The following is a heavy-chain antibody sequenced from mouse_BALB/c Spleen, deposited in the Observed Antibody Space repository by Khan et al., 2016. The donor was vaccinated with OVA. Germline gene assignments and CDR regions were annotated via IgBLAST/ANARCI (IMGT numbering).Heavy chain of an antibody. CDR3: AMGRTY. V-gene: IGHV3-2*02. D-gene: IGHD4-1*01. CDR1: GYSITSDYA. CDR2: ISYSGRT. Sequence: EVQLQESGPGLVKPPQSLSLTCTVTGYSITSDYAWNWIRQFPGNKLDWMGYISYSGRTSYNPSLKSRISVTRDTSKNQFFLQLNSVTTEDTATYYCAMGRTYWGQGTLVTVSA. J-gene: IGHJ3*01.